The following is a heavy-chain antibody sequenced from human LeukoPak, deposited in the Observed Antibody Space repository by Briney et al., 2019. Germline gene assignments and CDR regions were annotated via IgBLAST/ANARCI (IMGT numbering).Heavy chain of an antibody. D-gene: IGHD3-22*01. V-gene: IGHV4-39*07. CDR1: GGSISSGGYY. J-gene: IGHJ4*02. Sequence: PSETLSLTCTVSGGSISSGGYYWGWVRQPPGKGLEWIGSIYYSGSTYYNPTLKSRVTISVDTSKNQFSLKLSSVTAADTAVYYCARDPIYAKYYYDSSGYYDYWGQGTLVTVSS. CDR2: IYYSGST. CDR3: ARDPIYAKYYYDSSGYYDY.